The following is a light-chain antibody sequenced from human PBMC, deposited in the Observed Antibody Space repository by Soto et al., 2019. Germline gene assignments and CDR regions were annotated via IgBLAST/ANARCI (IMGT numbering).Light chain of an antibody. CDR2: DAS. J-gene: IGKJ1*01. Sequence: EIVLTQSPATLPLSPGEKATLSCRASQSVSSYLAWYQQKPGQAPRLLIYDASNRATGIPARFSGSGSETDFTLTISSLEPEDFAVYFCQQRSSWTFGQGTKVDIK. V-gene: IGKV3-11*01. CDR3: QQRSSWT. CDR1: QSVSSY.